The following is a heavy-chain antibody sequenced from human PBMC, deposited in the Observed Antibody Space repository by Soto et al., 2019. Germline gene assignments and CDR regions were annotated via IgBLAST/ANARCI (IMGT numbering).Heavy chain of an antibody. J-gene: IGHJ4*02. Sequence: PGGSLRLSCAASGFIFSDAWMSWIRQAPGRGLEWIARIRSNTDGGTPDYAAPVKGRFSISRDDSKKMLYLQMDSLKTEDTAVYYCTADDAIQKWSTADYWGQGTLATVYS. D-gene: IGHD2-15*01. V-gene: IGHV3-15*01. CDR3: TADDAIQKWSTADY. CDR2: IRSNTDGGTP. CDR1: GFIFSDAW.